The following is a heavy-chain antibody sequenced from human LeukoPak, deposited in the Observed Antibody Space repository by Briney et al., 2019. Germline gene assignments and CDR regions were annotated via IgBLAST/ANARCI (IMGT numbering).Heavy chain of an antibody. V-gene: IGHV4-34*01. CDR3: ARNRADGSGTYYERNPLNFDS. CDR1: GGSFSGYY. CDR2: INHSGST. Sequence: PSETLSLTCAVYGGSFSGYYWSWIRQSPGKGLEWIGEINHSGSTNYNPSLKSRITLSVDTSKNQFSLKVGSVTAADTAIYYCARNRADGSGTYYERNPLNFDSWGQGTLVTVSS. D-gene: IGHD3-10*01. J-gene: IGHJ4*01.